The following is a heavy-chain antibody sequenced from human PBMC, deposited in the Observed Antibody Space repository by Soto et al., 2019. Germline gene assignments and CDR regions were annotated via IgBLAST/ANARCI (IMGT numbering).Heavy chain of an antibody. V-gene: IGHV4-30-4*01. J-gene: IGHJ5*02. CDR1: GSGGSFSSGDYY. Sequence: SETLSLTCTVSGSGGSFSSGDYYWSWIRKPQGKGVEWDGYINYKGTTYYNPSLKSRLSMSLDTSKNQFSLKLSSVTAADTAVYYCARVPSTYYYHSSFYWYNWFDPWGQGTLVTVSS. CDR3: ARVPSTYYYHSSFYWYNWFDP. D-gene: IGHD3-22*01. CDR2: INYKGTT.